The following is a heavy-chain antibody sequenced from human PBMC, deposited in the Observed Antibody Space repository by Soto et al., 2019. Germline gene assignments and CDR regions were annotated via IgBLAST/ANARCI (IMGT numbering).Heavy chain of an antibody. Sequence: EVQLVESGGDLVQPGGSLRLSCAASGLIFRNLWMSWARQAPGKGLEWVANIALDSTTRVYVDSVKGRFTISRDNARNSLYLQMSRLRVEDSAVYYCATIKPGGYDYFDSWGQGTQVTVSS. J-gene: IGHJ4*02. CDR1: GLIFRNLW. D-gene: IGHD2-8*02. CDR2: IALDSTTR. V-gene: IGHV3-7*01. CDR3: ATIKPGGYDYFDS.